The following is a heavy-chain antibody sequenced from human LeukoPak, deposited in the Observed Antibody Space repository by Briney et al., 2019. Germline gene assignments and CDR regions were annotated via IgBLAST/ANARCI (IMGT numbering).Heavy chain of an antibody. J-gene: IGHJ4*02. CDR2: INHSGST. V-gene: IGHV4-34*01. D-gene: IGHD6-6*01. Sequence: SETLSLTCAVYGGSFSGYYWSWIRQPPGKGLEWIGEINHSGSTNYNPSLKSRVTISVDTSKNQFSPKLSSVTAADTAVYYCARGGQLVPFDYWGQGTLVTVSS. CDR1: GGSFSGYY. CDR3: ARGGQLVPFDY.